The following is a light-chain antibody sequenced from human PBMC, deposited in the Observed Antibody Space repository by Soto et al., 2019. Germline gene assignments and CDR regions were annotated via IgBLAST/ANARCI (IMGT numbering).Light chain of an antibody. CDR1: QGISSY. V-gene: IGKV1-8*01. Sequence: AIRMTQSPSSLSASTGDRVTITCRASQGISSYLAWYQQKPGKAPKLLIYAASTLQSGVPSRFSGSGSGTDFTLTISCLQSEYFATYYCQQYYSYLPWTFGQGTKVEIK. CDR2: AAS. CDR3: QQYYSYLPWT. J-gene: IGKJ1*01.